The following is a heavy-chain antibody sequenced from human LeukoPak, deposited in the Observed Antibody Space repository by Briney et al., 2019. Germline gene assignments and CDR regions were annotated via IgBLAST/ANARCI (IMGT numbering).Heavy chain of an antibody. CDR1: GFTFSNSG. V-gene: IGHV3-30*02. J-gene: IGHJ4*02. Sequence: GGSLRLSCAASGFTFSNSGMHWVRQAPGKGLEWVAFMRYDGSNQYYGDSVKGRFTISRDISKNTLYLQMDSLRAEDTALYYCTKAIGSTWYSSTYWGQGTLVTVSS. CDR3: TKAIGSTWYSSTY. D-gene: IGHD6-13*01. CDR2: MRYDGSNQ.